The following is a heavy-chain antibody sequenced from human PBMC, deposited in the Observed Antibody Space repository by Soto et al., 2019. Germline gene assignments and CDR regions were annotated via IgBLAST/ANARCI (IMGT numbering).Heavy chain of an antibody. J-gene: IGHJ6*02. V-gene: IGHV3-30*18. CDR2: ISYDGSNK. CDR1: GFTFSSYG. D-gene: IGHD3-3*01. CDR3: AKDVLRFLEWLAFYGMDV. Sequence: QVQLVESGGGVVQPGRSLRLSCAASGFTFSSYGMHWVRQAPGKGLEWGAVISYDGSNKYYADSVKGRFTTSRDNSKNTXXLQMNSLRAEDTAVYYCAKDVLRFLEWLAFYGMDVWGQGTTVTVSS.